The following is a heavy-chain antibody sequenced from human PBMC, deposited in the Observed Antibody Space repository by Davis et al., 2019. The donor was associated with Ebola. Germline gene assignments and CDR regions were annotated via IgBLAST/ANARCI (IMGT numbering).Heavy chain of an antibody. CDR1: GGSISSYY. D-gene: IGHD6-13*01. Sequence: PSETLSLTCTVSGGSISSYYWSWIRQPAGKGLEWIGRIYTSGSTNYNPSLKSRVTMSVDMSKNQFSLKLSSVTAADTAVYYCARERFSILYSSSWYGCWFDPWGQGTLVTVSS. V-gene: IGHV4-4*07. J-gene: IGHJ5*02. CDR2: IYTSGST. CDR3: ARERFSILYSSSWYGCWFDP.